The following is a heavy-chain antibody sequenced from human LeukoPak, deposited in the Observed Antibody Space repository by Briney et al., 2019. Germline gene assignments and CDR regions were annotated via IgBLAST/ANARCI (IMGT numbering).Heavy chain of an antibody. CDR3: VKAPGEMATMWLHYFDC. CDR1: GFPFSFLA. CDR2: ICCCGSRT. J-gene: IGHJ4*02. V-gene: IGHV3-64D*09. D-gene: IGHD5-24*01. Sequence: GESLRLSCSVCGFPFSFLAKLYPRQPREGAVEHWANICCCGSRTYYADSVKGRFTMSRDNCKNTLYLQMSSLRAEDTAVYYCVKAPGEMATMWLHYFDCWGPGTLVTVSS.